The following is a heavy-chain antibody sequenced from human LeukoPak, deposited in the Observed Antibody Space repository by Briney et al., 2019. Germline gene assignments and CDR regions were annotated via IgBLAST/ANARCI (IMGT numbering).Heavy chain of an antibody. D-gene: IGHD1-14*01. V-gene: IGHV4-39*07. J-gene: IGHJ4*02. Sequence: SETLSLTCTVSGGSISSSSYYWGWIRQPPGKGLEWIGSIYYSGSTYYNPSLKSRVTISVDTSKNQFSLKLNSVTAADTAVYYCARASPPQGFDYWGQGTLVTVSS. CDR3: ARASPPQGFDY. CDR1: GGSISSSSYY. CDR2: IYYSGST.